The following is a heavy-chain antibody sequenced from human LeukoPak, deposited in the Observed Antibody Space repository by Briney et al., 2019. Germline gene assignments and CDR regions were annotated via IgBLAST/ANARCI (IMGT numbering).Heavy chain of an antibody. CDR2: INPNSGGT. CDR3: ARGPYIAARRGVWFDP. D-gene: IGHD6-6*01. V-gene: IGHV1-2*02. CDR1: GYTFTGYY. J-gene: IGHJ5*02. Sequence: ASVKVSCKASGYTFTGYYMHWVRQAPGQGLEWMGWINPNSGGTNYAQKFQGRVTMTRDTSISTAYMELSRLRSDDTAVYYCARGPYIAARRGVWFDPWGQGTLVTVSS.